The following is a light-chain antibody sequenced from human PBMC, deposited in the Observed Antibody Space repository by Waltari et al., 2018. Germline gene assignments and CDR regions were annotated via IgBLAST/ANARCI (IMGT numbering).Light chain of an antibody. CDR3: AAWDDSLNGPV. V-gene: IGLV1-44*01. J-gene: IGLJ3*02. CDR1: SSTIGSNT. CDR2: DNN. Sequence: QSVLTQPPSASGTPGQRVTITCSGSSSTIGSNTVNWYQQLPGTAPKLLIYDNNQRPSGVPDRFSGSTSGTSASLAISGLQSEDEADYSCAAWDDSLNGPVFGGGTKLTVL.